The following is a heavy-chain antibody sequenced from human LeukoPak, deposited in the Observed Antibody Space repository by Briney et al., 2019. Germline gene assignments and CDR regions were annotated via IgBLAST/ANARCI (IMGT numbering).Heavy chain of an antibody. D-gene: IGHD1-26*01. J-gene: IGHJ4*02. CDR3: AKGIESSGSYYTSFDY. Sequence: GGSLRLSCAASGFTFSNYGMSWVRQAPGKGLEWVSSISGNSGTTDYADSMRDRFTISRDNSMNTLYLQMNSLRAEDTAVYYCAKGIESSGSYYTSFDYWGQGTLVTVSS. CDR1: GFTFSNYG. V-gene: IGHV3-23*01. CDR2: ISGNSGTT.